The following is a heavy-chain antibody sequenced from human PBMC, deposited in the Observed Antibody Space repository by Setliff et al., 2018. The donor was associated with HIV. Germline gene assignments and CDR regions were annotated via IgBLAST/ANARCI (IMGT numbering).Heavy chain of an antibody. V-gene: IGHV4-34*01. CDR1: GGSFSGYY. J-gene: IGHJ5*02. CDR2: INRSGST. D-gene: IGHD3-3*01. Sequence: SETLSLTCAVYGGSFSGYYWSWIRQPPGKGLEWIGQINRSGSTNYNPSLKSRVTISVDTSKNQFSLKLSSVTAADTAVYYCARQFEISGVVIGNWFDPWGQGSLVTVSS. CDR3: ARQFEISGVVIGNWFDP.